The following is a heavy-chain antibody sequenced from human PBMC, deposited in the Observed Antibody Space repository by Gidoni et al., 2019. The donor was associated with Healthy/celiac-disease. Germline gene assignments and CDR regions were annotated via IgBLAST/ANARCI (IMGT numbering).Heavy chain of an antibody. CDR2: INPSGGST. CDR3: ARERAGLSSSKGMDV. D-gene: IGHD6-6*01. V-gene: IGHV1-46*01. CDR1: GYTFTSYY. J-gene: IGHJ6*02. Sequence: QVQLVQSGAEVKKPGASVKVSCKASGYTFTSYYMHWVRQAPGQGLEWMGIINPSGGSTSYAQKFQGRVTMTRDTSTSTVYMELSSLRSEDTAVYYCARERAGLSSSKGMDVWGQGTTVTVSS.